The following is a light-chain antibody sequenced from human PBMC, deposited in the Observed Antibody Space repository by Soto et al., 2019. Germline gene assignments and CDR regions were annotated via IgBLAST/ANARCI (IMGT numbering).Light chain of an antibody. V-gene: IGKV3-15*01. CDR2: GAS. J-gene: IGKJ2*01. Sequence: IVLTQSPATLSVSPGERATLSCRASQSVGADLAWYQRKPGQAPRLLIYGASSRAPGIPARFSGSGSGTEFTLTISSLQSEDFAVYYCQQYGSSPYTFGLGTKLEIK. CDR1: QSVGAD. CDR3: QQYGSSPYT.